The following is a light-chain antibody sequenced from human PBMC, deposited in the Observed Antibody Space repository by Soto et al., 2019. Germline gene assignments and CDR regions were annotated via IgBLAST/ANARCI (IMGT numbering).Light chain of an antibody. CDR2: EVT. J-gene: IGLJ2*01. CDR1: SNDVGGYNF. CDR3: GSYTSTDSLI. Sequence: QSALTQPASVSGSPGQSITISCTGSSNDVGGYNFVSWYQQHPVKAPKLLIYEVTNRPSGISDRFSGSRSGNTASLTISGLQPEDEADYYCGSYTSTDSLIFGGGTKLTVL. V-gene: IGLV2-14*01.